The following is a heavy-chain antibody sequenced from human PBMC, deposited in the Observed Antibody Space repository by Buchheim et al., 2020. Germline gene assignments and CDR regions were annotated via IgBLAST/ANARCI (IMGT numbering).Heavy chain of an antibody. CDR3: AKEVLRDDLKPDGYYYGMDV. D-gene: IGHD1-1*01. Sequence: EVQLLESGGGLVQPGGSLRLSCAASGFTFSSYAMSWVRQAPGKGLEWVSAISGSGGSTYYADSVKGRFTISRDTSKNTLYLQMNSLRAEDTAVYYCAKEVLRDDLKPDGYYYGMDVWGQGTT. CDR1: GFTFSSYA. J-gene: IGHJ6*02. V-gene: IGHV3-23*01. CDR2: ISGSGGST.